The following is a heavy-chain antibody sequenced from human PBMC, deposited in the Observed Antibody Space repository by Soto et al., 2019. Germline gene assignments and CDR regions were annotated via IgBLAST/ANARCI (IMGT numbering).Heavy chain of an antibody. CDR1: GFTFSSYA. J-gene: IGHJ3*01. CDR3: ARDGGGFGELLLNSYDAFDL. V-gene: IGHV3-30*04. D-gene: IGHD3-10*01. CDR2: ISYDGSNA. Sequence: LRLSCAASGFTFSSYAMSWVRQAPGKGLEWVAIISYDGSNAQYADSVKGRFTVARDNSKNTLYLQMHSLTAEDTAVYYCARDGGGFGELLLNSYDAFDLWGQGKLVTVSS.